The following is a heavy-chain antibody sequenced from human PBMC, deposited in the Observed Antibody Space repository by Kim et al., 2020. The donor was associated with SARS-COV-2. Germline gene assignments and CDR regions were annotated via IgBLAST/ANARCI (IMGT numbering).Heavy chain of an antibody. V-gene: IGHV5-10-1*01. J-gene: IGHJ3*02. CDR1: GYSFTSYW. CDR2: IDPSDSYT. Sequence: GESLKISCKGSGYSFTSYWISWVRQMPGKGLEWMGRIDPSDSYTNYSPFFQGHVIISVDKSISTAYLQWSSLKASDTAMYYCARMPSGGNALDIWGQGTMVTVSS. CDR3: ARMPSGGNALDI. D-gene: IGHD1-26*01.